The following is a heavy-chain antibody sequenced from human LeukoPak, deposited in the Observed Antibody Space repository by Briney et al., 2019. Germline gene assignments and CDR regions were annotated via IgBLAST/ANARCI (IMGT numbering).Heavy chain of an antibody. J-gene: IGHJ4*02. V-gene: IGHV3-23*01. CDR1: GFTFSSYG. CDR3: AKDRFRGGDFHPFDY. CDR2: ISGSGGST. D-gene: IGHD2-21*02. Sequence: GGSLRLSCAASGFTFSSYGMSWVRQAPGKGLEWVSAISGSGGSTYYADSVKGRFTISRDNSKNTLYLQMNSLRAEDTAVYYCAKDRFRGGDFHPFDYWGQGTLVTVSS.